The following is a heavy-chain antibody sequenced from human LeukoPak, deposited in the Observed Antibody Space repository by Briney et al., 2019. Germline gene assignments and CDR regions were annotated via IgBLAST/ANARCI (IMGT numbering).Heavy chain of an antibody. CDR1: GYTFTGYC. CDR2: ISPNSGVT. Sequence: ASVKVSCKASGYTFTGYCLHWVRQAPGQGLEWMGWISPNSGVTSYAQRFRGRVTMTWDTSITTAYMELKRLTSDDTASYFCASFGTASGSYYVDYWGQGTLVTISS. D-gene: IGHD3-10*01. J-gene: IGHJ4*02. CDR3: ASFGTASGSYYVDY. V-gene: IGHV1-2*02.